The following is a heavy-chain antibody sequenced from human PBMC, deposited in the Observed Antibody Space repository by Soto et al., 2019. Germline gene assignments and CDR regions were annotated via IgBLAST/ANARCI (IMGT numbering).Heavy chain of an antibody. CDR3: ATRTYYYDSSGYYLDY. CDR2: ISGSGGST. CDR1: GFTFSSYA. J-gene: IGHJ4*02. Sequence: EVQLLESGGGLVQPGGSLRLSCAASGFTFSSYAMSWVRQAPGKGLEWVSAISGSGGSTYYADSVKGRFTISRDNSKNTLYLQINSLRAEDTAVYYCATRTYYYDSSGYYLDYWGQGTLVTVSS. V-gene: IGHV3-23*01. D-gene: IGHD3-22*01.